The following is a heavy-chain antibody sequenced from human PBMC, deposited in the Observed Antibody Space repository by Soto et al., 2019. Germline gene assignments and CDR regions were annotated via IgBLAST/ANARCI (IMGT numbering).Heavy chain of an antibody. J-gene: IGHJ5*02. V-gene: IGHV4-59*08. CDR1: GGSISSYY. CDR3: ARTQEGPGYCSGGSCYSIWFDP. Sequence: TSETLSLTCTVSGGSISSYYWSWIRQPPGKGLEWIGYIYYSGSTNYNPSLKSRVTKSVDTSKNQFSLKLSSVTAADTAVYYCARTQEGPGYCSGGSCYSIWFDPWGQGTLVTVSS. CDR2: IYYSGST. D-gene: IGHD2-15*01.